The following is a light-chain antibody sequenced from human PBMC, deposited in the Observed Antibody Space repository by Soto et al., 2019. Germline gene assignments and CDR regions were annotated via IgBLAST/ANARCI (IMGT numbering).Light chain of an antibody. CDR3: QSYHSSTVV. V-gene: IGLV6-57*03. Sequence: NFMLTQPHSVSESPGKTVTISCTRSSGSIASNYVQWFQQRPGSVPTTVIYEDNQRPSGVPDRFSGSIDSSSNSASLTISGLKTEDEADYYCQSYHSSTVVFGGGTKVTVL. J-gene: IGLJ2*01. CDR1: SGSIASNY. CDR2: EDN.